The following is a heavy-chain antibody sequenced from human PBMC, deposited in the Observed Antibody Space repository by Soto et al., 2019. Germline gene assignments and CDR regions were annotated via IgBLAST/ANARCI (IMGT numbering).Heavy chain of an antibody. CDR1: GFTFSRYA. D-gene: IGHD3-10*01. CDR2: ISVSGDNT. Sequence: EVQLVESGGGLVKPGGSLRLSCAASGFTFSRYAMNWVRQAPGRGLQWISGISVSGDNTSYVESVRGRFTVYRDNSKNTLYLQMNSLRAEDTALYYCAKDGKMMTKVWFPAGYGMDVWGQGTTVTVSS. V-gene: IGHV3-23*04. CDR3: AKDGKMMTKVWFPAGYGMDV. J-gene: IGHJ6*02.